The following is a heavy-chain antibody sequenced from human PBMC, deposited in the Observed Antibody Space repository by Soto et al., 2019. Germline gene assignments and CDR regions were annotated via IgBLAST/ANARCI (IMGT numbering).Heavy chain of an antibody. CDR2: ISGSGSTI. V-gene: IGHV3-11*01. J-gene: IGHJ6*02. CDR3: ARDETGYCSSASCSNYDYHGMDL. Sequence: QVQLVESGGGLVKPGGSLRLSCAASGFTFSDYYMTWIRQAPGKGLEWVSYISGSGSTIYYSDSVKGRFTISRDNAKNSLYLEMNSLRAEDTAVYYCARDETGYCSSASCSNYDYHGMDLWGQGAAVTVSS. D-gene: IGHD2-2*03. CDR1: GFTFSDYY.